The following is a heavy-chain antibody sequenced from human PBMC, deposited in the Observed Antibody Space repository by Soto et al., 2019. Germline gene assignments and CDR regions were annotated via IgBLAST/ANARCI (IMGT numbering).Heavy chain of an antibody. CDR2: ISWNSGSI. Sequence: GGSLRLSCAASGFTFDDYAMHWVRQAPGKGLEWVSGISWNSGSIGYADSVKGRFTISRDNAKNSLYLQMNSLRAEDTALYYCAKASGPQLTTFNNYYYYYMDVWGKGTTVTVSS. V-gene: IGHV3-9*01. J-gene: IGHJ6*03. CDR3: AKASGPQLTTFNNYYYYYMDV. CDR1: GFTFDDYA. D-gene: IGHD3-16*01.